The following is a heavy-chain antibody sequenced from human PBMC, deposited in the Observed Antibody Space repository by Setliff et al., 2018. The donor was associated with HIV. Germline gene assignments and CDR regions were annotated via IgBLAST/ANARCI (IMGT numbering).Heavy chain of an antibody. D-gene: IGHD2-15*01. CDR2: ISDRGTT. Sequence: SCKASGYTFTGYYMHWVQQAPGQGLEWIAWISDRGTTNYNPSLKSRVTLSVDTSKNQFSLSLTSVTGADTAVYYCARGGASSKYLDPWGQGTLVTVSS. CDR1: GYTFTGYY. V-gene: IGHV4-59*01. J-gene: IGHJ5*02. CDR3: ARGGASSKYLDP.